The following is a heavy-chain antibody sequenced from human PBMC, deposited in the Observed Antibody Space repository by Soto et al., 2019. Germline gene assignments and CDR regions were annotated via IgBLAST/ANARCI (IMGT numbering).Heavy chain of an antibody. J-gene: IGHJ2*01. V-gene: IGHV3-74*01. CDR1: GFTFSSYW. CDR3: ARGPNYDILTGNSDWYFDL. Sequence: EVQLVESGGGLVQPGGSQRLSCAASGFTFSSYWMHWVRQAPGKGLVWVSRINSDGSSTRYADSVKGRFTISRDNAKNTLYLQLNSLRAEDTAVYYCARGPNYDILTGNSDWYFDLWGRGTLVTVSS. CDR2: INSDGSST. D-gene: IGHD3-9*01.